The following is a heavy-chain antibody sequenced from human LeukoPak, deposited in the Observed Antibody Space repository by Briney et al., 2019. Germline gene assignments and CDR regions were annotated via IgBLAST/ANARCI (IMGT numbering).Heavy chain of an antibody. D-gene: IGHD3-22*01. V-gene: IGHV3-53*01. CDR3: ARRYDGSGYLDY. Sequence: GGSLRLSCAASGFTVSSNYMTWVRQAPGKGLEWLSVIYSGGTTYYADSVKGRFTISRDNSKNTLYLQMNGLRAEDTAVYYCARRYDGSGYLDYWGQGTLVTVSS. CDR1: GFTVSSNY. J-gene: IGHJ4*02. CDR2: IYSGGTT.